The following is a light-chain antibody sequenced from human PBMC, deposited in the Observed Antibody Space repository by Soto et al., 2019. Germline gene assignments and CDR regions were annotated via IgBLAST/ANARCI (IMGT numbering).Light chain of an antibody. CDR1: SSDVGGYNY. CDR3: CSYAGSYSYV. V-gene: IGLV2-11*01. Sequence: QSVLTQPRSVSGSPGQSVTISCTGTSSDVGGYNYVSWYQQHPGKAPKLMIYDVSKRPSGVPDRFSGSKSGNTASLTISGLQAEDEADYYCCSYAGSYSYVLGTGTKVTV. J-gene: IGLJ1*01. CDR2: DVS.